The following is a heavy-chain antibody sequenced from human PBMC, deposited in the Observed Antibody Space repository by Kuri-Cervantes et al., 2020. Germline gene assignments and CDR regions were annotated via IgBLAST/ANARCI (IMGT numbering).Heavy chain of an antibody. J-gene: IGHJ6*02. CDR3: ARGPGEYGYSYGVYYYYYGMDV. CDR2: IYYSGSA. D-gene: IGHD5-18*01. CDR1: GGSINSGDYF. Sequence: LRLSCTVSGGSINSGDYFWSWIRQPPGKGLEWIGYIYYSGSAYYNPSLKSRVTISVDTSKNQFSLKLSSVTAADTAVYYCARGPGEYGYSYGVYYYYYGMDVWGQGTTVTVSS. V-gene: IGHV4-30-4*01.